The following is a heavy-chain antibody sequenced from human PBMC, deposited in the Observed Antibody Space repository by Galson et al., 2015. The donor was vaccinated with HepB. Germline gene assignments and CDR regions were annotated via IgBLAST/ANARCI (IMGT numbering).Heavy chain of an antibody. J-gene: IGHJ3*02. Sequence: SVKVSCKASGYTFTSYYMHWVRQAPGQGLEWMGIINPSGGSTSYAQKFQGRVTMTRDTSTSTVYMELSSLRSEDTAVYYCAREGYGDLDAFDIWGQGTMVTVSS. CDR3: AREGYGDLDAFDI. V-gene: IGHV1-46*03. CDR1: GYTFTSYY. D-gene: IGHD4-17*01. CDR2: INPSGGST.